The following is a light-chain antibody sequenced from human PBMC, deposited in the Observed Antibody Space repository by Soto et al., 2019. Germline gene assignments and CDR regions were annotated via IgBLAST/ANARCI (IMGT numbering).Light chain of an antibody. CDR1: QSISSW. CDR2: DAS. Sequence: DIQMTQPPSTLSASVGDRVTITCRASQSISSWLAWYQQKPGKAPKLLIYDASSLESGVPSRFSGSGSGTDFTLTISSLQPEDFATYYCQQSYSTPHWTFGQGTKVDIK. J-gene: IGKJ1*01. CDR3: QQSYSTPHWT. V-gene: IGKV1-5*01.